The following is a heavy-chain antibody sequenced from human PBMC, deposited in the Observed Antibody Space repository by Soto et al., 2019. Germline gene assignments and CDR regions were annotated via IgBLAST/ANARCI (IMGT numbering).Heavy chain of an antibody. V-gene: IGHV4-4*07. Sequence: QVQLQESGPGLVKPSETLSLTCTVSGGSISSYYWSWIRQPAGKGLEWIGRIYTSGSTNYSPSLKSRVTMSADTSKNQFSLKLSSVTAADTAVYYCATDKGVAGPNWFDPWGQGTLVTVSS. CDR1: GGSISSYY. D-gene: IGHD6-19*01. J-gene: IGHJ5*02. CDR3: ATDKGVAGPNWFDP. CDR2: IYTSGST.